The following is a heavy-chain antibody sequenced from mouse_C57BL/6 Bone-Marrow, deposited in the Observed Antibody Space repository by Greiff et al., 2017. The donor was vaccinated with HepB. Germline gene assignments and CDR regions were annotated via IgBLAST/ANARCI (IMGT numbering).Heavy chain of an antibody. CDR3: ASYYYGSSLYAMDY. Sequence: VQLQQSGPELVKPGASVKISCKASGYTFTDYYMNWVKQSHGKSLEWIGDINPNNGGTSYNQKFKGKATLTVDKSSSTAYMELRSLTSEDSAVYYCASYYYGSSLYAMDYWGQGTSVTVSS. J-gene: IGHJ4*01. CDR2: INPNNGGT. V-gene: IGHV1-26*01. CDR1: GYTFTDYY. D-gene: IGHD1-1*01.